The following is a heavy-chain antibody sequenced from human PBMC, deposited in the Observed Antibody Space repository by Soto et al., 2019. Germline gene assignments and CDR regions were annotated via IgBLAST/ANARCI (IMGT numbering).Heavy chain of an antibody. D-gene: IGHD6-13*01. V-gene: IGHV3-49*03. CDR1: GFTFGDYA. J-gene: IGHJ4*02. CDR3: TRDDRSSWYRWSDH. Sequence: GGSLRLSCTASGFTFGDYAMSWFRQAPGKGLEWVGFIRSKAYGGTTEYAASVKGRFTISRDDSKSIAYLQMNSLKTEDTAVYYCTRDDRSSWYRWSDHWGQGTLVTVSS. CDR2: IRSKAYGGTT.